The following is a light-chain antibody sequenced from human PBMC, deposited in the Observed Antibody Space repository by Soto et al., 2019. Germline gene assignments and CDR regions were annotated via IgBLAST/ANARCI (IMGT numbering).Light chain of an antibody. CDR2: GAS. V-gene: IGKV3-20*01. CDR1: QSVSSN. J-gene: IGKJ4*01. Sequence: EIVMTQSPATLPVSPGERATLSCRASQSVSSNLAWYQQKPGQAPRFLIYGASSRATGIPDRFSGSGSGTDFTLTISRLEPEDFAVYYCQQYGSSLSFGGGTKVDI. CDR3: QQYGSSLS.